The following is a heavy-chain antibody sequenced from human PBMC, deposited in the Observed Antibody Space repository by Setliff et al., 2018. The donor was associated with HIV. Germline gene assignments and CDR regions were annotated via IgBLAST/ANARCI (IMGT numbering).Heavy chain of an antibody. CDR3: ARDPVITMMVGPKFYFDY. Sequence: SETLSLTCTVSGGSISSYYWSWIRQPAGKGLEWIGRIFSSGSTSYNSSLKSRATMSVDTSKNQFSLRLTSVTAADTAVYYCARDPVITMMVGPKFYFDYWGQGILVTVSS. V-gene: IGHV4-4*07. CDR2: IFSSGST. CDR1: GGSISSYY. J-gene: IGHJ4*02. D-gene: IGHD3-22*01.